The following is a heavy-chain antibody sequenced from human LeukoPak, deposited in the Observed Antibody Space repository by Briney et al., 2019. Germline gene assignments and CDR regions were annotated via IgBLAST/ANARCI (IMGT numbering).Heavy chain of an antibody. Sequence: SVKPSCKASGYTFTSLGVTWVRQAPGQGLEWMGWISGYNGNTIYAENVQGRVTMTTDTSTSTAYIELGSLRSDDTAVFYCARSSRFDWLLYFDSWGQGTLVTVSS. V-gene: IGHV1-18*01. D-gene: IGHD3-9*01. CDR1: GYTFTSLG. CDR3: ARSSRFDWLLYFDS. J-gene: IGHJ4*02. CDR2: ISGYNGNT.